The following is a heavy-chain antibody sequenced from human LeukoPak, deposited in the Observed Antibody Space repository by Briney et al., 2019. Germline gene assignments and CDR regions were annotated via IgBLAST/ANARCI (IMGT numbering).Heavy chain of an antibody. CDR2: IYYSGST. V-gene: IGHV4-59*12. CDR1: GGSISSYY. CDR3: ARAVYSNSAFFDY. Sequence: NASETLSLTCTVSGGSISSYYWSWIRQPPGKGLEWIGYIYYSGSTNYNPSLKSRVTISVDTSKNQFSLKLSSVTAADTAVYYCARAVYSNSAFFDYWGQGTLVTVSS. J-gene: IGHJ4*02. D-gene: IGHD4-11*01.